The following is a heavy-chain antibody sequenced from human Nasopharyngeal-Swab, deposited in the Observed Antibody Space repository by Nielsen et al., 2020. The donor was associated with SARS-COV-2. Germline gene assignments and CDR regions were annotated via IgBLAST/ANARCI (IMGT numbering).Heavy chain of an antibody. CDR3: ARDYGGSHSLYYHYGMDV. CDR2: IYYSGST. J-gene: IGHJ6*02. Sequence: SETLSLTCTVSGDSVSSGSYYWSWIRQPPGKGLEWIGYIYYSGSTYYNPSLKSRVTISVDTSKNQFSLRLSSVTAADTAVYYCARDYGGSHSLYYHYGMDVWGQGTTVTVSS. CDR1: GDSVSSGSYY. V-gene: IGHV4-31*03. D-gene: IGHD4-23*01.